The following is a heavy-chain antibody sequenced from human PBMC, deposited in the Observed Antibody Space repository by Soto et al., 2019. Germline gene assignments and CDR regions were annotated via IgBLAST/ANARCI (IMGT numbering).Heavy chain of an antibody. J-gene: IGHJ3*02. Sequence: GGSLRLSCEASGFTFDDYAMHWVRQAPGKGLEWVSGISWNSGSIGYADSVEGRFTISRDNAKNSLYLQMNSLRAEDTAVYYCAKGGGAVYRGHRAGAFDIWGQGTMVTVSS. V-gene: IGHV3-9*01. CDR2: ISWNSGSI. D-gene: IGHD5-12*01. CDR3: AKGGGAVYRGHRAGAFDI. CDR1: GFTFDDYA.